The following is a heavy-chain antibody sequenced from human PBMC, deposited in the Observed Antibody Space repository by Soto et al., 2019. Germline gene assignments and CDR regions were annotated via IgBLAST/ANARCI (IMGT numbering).Heavy chain of an antibody. Sequence: QVQLVESGGGAVQPGKSLRLSCAASGFTFSSHGMHWVSQAPGKGLKWLALILHDGSLTFYGDSVKGRFTITRDNSKNILNMQMSSLRVEDTALYYCVKDRDGGARWPTFDFWGQGALVTVSS. CDR3: VKDRDGGARWPTFDF. CDR2: ILHDGSLT. D-gene: IGHD2-15*01. J-gene: IGHJ4*02. CDR1: GFTFSSHG. V-gene: IGHV3-30*18.